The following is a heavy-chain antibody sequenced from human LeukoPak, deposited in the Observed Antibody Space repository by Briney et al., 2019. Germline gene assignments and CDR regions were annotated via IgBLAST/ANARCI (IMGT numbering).Heavy chain of an antibody. D-gene: IGHD5-18*01. J-gene: IGHJ4*02. CDR3: ARDLYSYGPFDY. Sequence: TSETLSLTCTVSGYSISSGYYWGWIRQPPGKGLEWIGRIYGSGSTDYNPSLKSRVTMSIDTSKNQFSLKLSSVTAADTAVYYCARDLYSYGPFDYWGQGTLVTVSS. V-gene: IGHV4-38-2*02. CDR1: GYSISSGYY. CDR2: IYGSGST.